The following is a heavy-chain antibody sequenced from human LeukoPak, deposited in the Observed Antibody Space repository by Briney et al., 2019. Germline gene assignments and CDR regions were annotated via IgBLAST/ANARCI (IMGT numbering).Heavy chain of an antibody. CDR3: TRDQTPYY. CDR1: GFNFGDYA. CDR2: IRSKIYGGTP. Sequence: GGSLRLSCTTSGFNFGDYAMTWVRQAPGKGLEWVGFIRSKIYGGTPEYAASVKGRFTISRDDSKGVVYLQMNSLKTEDTAVYYCTRDQTPYYWGQGTLVTVAS. J-gene: IGHJ4*02. V-gene: IGHV3-49*04.